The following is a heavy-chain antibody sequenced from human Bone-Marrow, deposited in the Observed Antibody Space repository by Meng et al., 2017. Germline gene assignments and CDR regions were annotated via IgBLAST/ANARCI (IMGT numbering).Heavy chain of an antibody. Sequence: GGSLRLSCAASGFTVSSNYMSWVRQAPGKGLEWVSVIYSGGSTYYADSVKGRFTISRDNSKNTLYLQMNSLRAEDTAVYYCARVFSGWSPSGGWGQGTLVTGAS. V-gene: IGHV3-53*01. J-gene: IGHJ4*02. D-gene: IGHD6-19*01. CDR1: GFTVSSNY. CDR3: ARVFSGWSPSGG. CDR2: IYSGGST.